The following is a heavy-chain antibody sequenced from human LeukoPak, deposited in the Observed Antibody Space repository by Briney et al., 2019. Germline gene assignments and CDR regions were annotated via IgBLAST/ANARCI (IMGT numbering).Heavy chain of an antibody. CDR1: GYSFTSYW. CDR2: IYPGDSDT. D-gene: IGHD1-26*01. V-gene: IGHV5-51*01. J-gene: IGHJ4*02. CDR3: ARGGVGATPSFDY. Sequence: HGESLQISCQGSGYSFTSYWIGWVRQMPGKGLEWMGIIYPGDSDTRYSPSFQGQVTISADKSISTAYLQWSSLKASDTAMYYCARGGVGATPSFDYWGQGTLVTVSS.